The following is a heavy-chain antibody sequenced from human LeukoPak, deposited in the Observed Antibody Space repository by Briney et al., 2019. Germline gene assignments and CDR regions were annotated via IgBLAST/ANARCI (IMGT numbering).Heavy chain of an antibody. Sequence: SETLSLTCSVSGGSISSSGYYWVWIRQCPEKGLEWIGSIYYSGSTYYNPSLKSRVTISVDTSKNQFSLKLSSVTAADTAVYYCATGGGYYFDYWGQGTLVTVSS. D-gene: IGHD3-22*01. CDR2: IYYSGST. V-gene: IGHV4-39*01. CDR1: GGSISSSGYY. CDR3: ATGGGYYFDY. J-gene: IGHJ4*02.